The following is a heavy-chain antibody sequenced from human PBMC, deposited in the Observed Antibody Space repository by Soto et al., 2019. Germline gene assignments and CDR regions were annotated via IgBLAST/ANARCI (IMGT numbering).Heavy chain of an antibody. CDR3: ARDQGGSYDSWFDP. D-gene: IGHD1-26*01. Sequence: GGSLRLSCAASGFTFSSYSMNWVRQAPGKGLEWVASISSGSAYIKYAESVKGRFTISRDNAKNSLHLQMNSLRAEDTAIYHCARDQGGSYDSWFDPWGQGTLVTVS. CDR1: GFTFSSYS. V-gene: IGHV3-21*06. CDR2: ISSGSAYI. J-gene: IGHJ5*02.